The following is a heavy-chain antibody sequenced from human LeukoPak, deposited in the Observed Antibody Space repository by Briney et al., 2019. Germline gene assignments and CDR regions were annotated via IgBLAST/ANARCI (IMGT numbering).Heavy chain of an antibody. Sequence: SSETLSLTCTVSGGSISSSSSYWGWIRQPPGKGLEWIGSIYYSGSTYYHPSLKSRVTISVDTSKNQFSLKLSSVTSADTAVYYCAMHYGSGSYLDYWGQGTLVTVSS. D-gene: IGHD3-10*01. V-gene: IGHV4-39*01. CDR2: IYYSGST. CDR3: AMHYGSGSYLDY. J-gene: IGHJ4*02. CDR1: GGSISSSSSY.